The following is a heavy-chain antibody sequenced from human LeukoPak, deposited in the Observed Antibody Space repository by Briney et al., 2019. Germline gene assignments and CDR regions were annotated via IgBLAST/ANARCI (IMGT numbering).Heavy chain of an antibody. J-gene: IGHJ4*02. CDR1: GGSISSYY. D-gene: IGHD3-22*01. CDR2: IYYSGST. Sequence: SETLSLTCTVSGGSISSYYCSWIRQPPGKGLEWIGYIYYSGSTNYNPSLKSRVTISVDTSKNQFSLKLSSVTAADTAVYYCARVVDSSGYLTFDYWGQGTLVTVSS. V-gene: IGHV4-59*01. CDR3: ARVVDSSGYLTFDY.